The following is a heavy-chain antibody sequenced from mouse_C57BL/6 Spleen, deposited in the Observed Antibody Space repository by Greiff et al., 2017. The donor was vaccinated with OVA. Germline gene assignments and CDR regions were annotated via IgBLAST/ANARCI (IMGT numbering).Heavy chain of an antibody. D-gene: IGHD1-1*01. Sequence: QVQLQQSGAELVKPGASVKISCKASGYAFSSYWMNWVKQRPGKGLEWIGQIYPGDGDTNYNGKFKGKATLTADKSSSTAYMQLISLTSDDSAVDFCASYYGGAYAMDYWGQGTSVTVSS. V-gene: IGHV1-80*01. J-gene: IGHJ4*01. CDR2: IYPGDGDT. CDR1: GYAFSSYW. CDR3: ASYYGGAYAMDY.